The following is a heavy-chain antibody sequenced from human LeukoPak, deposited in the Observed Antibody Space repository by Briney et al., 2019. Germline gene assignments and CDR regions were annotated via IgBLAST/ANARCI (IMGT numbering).Heavy chain of an antibody. J-gene: IGHJ6*03. CDR3: ARLESIAAAFSYYYYYYMDV. D-gene: IGHD6-13*01. Sequence: SETLSLTCTVSGGSISSYYWSWIRQPPGKGLEWIGEINHSGSTNYNPSLKSRVTISVDTSKNQFSLKLSSVTAADTAVYYCARLESIAAAFSYYYYYYMDVWGKGTTVTISS. V-gene: IGHV4-34*01. CDR2: INHSGST. CDR1: GGSISSYY.